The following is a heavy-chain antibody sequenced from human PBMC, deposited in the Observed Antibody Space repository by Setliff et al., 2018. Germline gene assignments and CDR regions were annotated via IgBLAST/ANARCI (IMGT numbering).Heavy chain of an antibody. Sequence: GGSLRLSCAASGFTFNSYSMNWVRQAPGRGLEWVSSISSSSTYINYADSVKGRFTISRDNAKNSLYLQMNSLRAEDTAVYYCARNPLPHGPEGHFDYWGQGTLVTVSS. CDR2: ISSSSTYI. CDR1: GFTFNSYS. CDR3: ARNPLPHGPEGHFDY. J-gene: IGHJ4*02. V-gene: IGHV3-21*01.